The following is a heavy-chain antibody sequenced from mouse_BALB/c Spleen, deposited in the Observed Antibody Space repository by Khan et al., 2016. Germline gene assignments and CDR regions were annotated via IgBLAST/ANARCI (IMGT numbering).Heavy chain of an antibody. Sequence: EVKLEESGGGLVQPGGSMKLSCVASGFTFSNYWMNWVRQSPEKGLEWVAEIRLKSNNYAIYYAVSVKGRFTISRDDSKSSVYLQMNNLRAEDTGIYYCTRDGYLDYWGQGTTLTVSS. J-gene: IGHJ2*01. V-gene: IGHV6-6*02. CDR2: IRLKSNNYAI. D-gene: IGHD2-3*01. CDR3: TRDGYLDY. CDR1: GFTFSNYW.